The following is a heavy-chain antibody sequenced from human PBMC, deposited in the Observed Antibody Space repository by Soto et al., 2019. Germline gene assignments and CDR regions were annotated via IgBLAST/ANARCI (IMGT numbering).Heavy chain of an antibody. CDR2: INSDGSST. CDR1: GFTFSSYW. Sequence: GGSLRLSCAASGFTFSSYWMHWVRQAPGKGLVWVSRINSDGSSTSYADSVKGRFTISRDNAKNTLYLQMNSLRAEDTAVYYCAREISWDSAFDIWGQGTMVTVS. J-gene: IGHJ3*02. D-gene: IGHD1-26*01. CDR3: AREISWDSAFDI. V-gene: IGHV3-74*01.